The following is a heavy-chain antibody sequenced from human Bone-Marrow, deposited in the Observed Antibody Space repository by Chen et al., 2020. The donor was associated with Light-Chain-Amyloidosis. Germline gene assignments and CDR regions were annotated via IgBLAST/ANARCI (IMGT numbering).Heavy chain of an antibody. Sequence: QVQLVESGGGVVQPGRSLRLSCAASGFTFSSYGMHWVRQAPGKGLEGVAVIWDDGSNKYYADSVKGRFTISRDNSKNTLYLQMNSLSAEDTAVYYCARGMTIFGVVIYRRGVTYGMDVWGQGTTVTVSS. CDR3: ARGMTIFGVVIYRRGVTYGMDV. D-gene: IGHD3-3*01. J-gene: IGHJ6*02. CDR1: GFTFSSYG. CDR2: IWDDGSNK. V-gene: IGHV3-33*01.